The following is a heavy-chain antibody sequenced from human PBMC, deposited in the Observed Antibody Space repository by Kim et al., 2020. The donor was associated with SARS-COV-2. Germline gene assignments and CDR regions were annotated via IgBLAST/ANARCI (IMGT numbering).Heavy chain of an antibody. D-gene: IGHD2-2*01. J-gene: IGHJ4*02. Sequence: QKLQGRVTMTTDTSTSTAYMELRSLRSDDTAVYYCARGSFVVVPAAPWDYWGQGTLVTVSS. V-gene: IGHV1-18*01. CDR3: ARGSFVVVPAAPWDY.